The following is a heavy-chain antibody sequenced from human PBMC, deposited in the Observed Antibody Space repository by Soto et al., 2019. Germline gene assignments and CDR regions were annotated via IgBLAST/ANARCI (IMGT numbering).Heavy chain of an antibody. CDR2: ISYDGSNK. CDR1: GFTFSSYG. D-gene: IGHD3-3*01. CDR3: AKGPRKRITIFRVALYFMDV. J-gene: IGHJ6*02. V-gene: IGHV3-30*18. Sequence: QVQLVESGGGVVQPGRSLRLSCAASGFTFSSYGMHWVRQAPGKGLEWVAVISYDGSNKYYADSVKGRFTISRDHSKSTLCLQMNSLRAEDTDVYYCAKGPRKRITIFRVALYFMDVWGQGTTVTVSS.